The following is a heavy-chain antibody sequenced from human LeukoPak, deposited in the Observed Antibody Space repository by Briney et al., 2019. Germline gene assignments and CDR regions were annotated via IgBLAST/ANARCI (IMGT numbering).Heavy chain of an antibody. CDR1: GGSISSYY. Sequence: PSETLSLTCTVSGGSISSYYWSWIRQPPGKGLEWIGYIYYSGSTNYNPSLKSRVTISADASKNQFSLKLSSVTAADTAVYYCARDLYRYQNWFDPWGQGTLVTVSS. J-gene: IGHJ5*02. V-gene: IGHV4-59*01. CDR2: IYYSGST. D-gene: IGHD3-16*02. CDR3: ARDLYRYQNWFDP.